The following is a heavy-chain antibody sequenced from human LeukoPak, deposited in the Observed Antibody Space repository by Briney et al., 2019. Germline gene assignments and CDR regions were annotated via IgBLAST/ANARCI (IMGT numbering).Heavy chain of an antibody. CDR1: VFAFSNYW. Sequence: GGSLRLSCAASVFAFSNYWMTWVRQTPGKGLEWVANINRDGSDKHYLDSVEGRFIISRDNAKNSLYLQMNSLRAEDTAVYYCARDSSPRISGSSWYYDAFDIWGQGTMVTVSS. CDR3: ARDSSPRISGSSWYYDAFDI. V-gene: IGHV3-7*01. J-gene: IGHJ3*02. CDR2: INRDGSDK. D-gene: IGHD6-13*01.